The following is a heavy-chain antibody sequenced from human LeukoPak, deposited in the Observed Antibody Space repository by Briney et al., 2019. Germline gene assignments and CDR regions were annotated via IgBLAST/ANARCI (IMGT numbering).Heavy chain of an antibody. CDR3: VSSSTDY. J-gene: IGHJ4*02. D-gene: IGHD6-13*01. CDR2: IRLDGTKE. CDR1: GFTFSNYG. Sequence: GGSLRLFCTASGFTFSNYGMHWVRQAPGKGLEWVAFIRLDGTKEYYADSVKGRFTISRDNSKNTLYLQMNSLRGDDTALYYCVSSSTDYWGQGTLVTVSS. V-gene: IGHV3-30*02.